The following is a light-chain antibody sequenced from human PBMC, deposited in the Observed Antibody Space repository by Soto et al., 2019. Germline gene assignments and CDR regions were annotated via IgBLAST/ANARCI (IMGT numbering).Light chain of an antibody. Sequence: QSALTQPRSVSGSPGQSVTISCTGTSSDVGGYNYVSWYQQHPDKAPKLMIYDVIKRPSGVPDRFSGSKSGNTASLTISWLQAEDEADYNCRSYAGTYTKYVFGTGTKVTVL. CDR1: SSDVGGYNY. CDR2: DVI. CDR3: RSYAGTYTKYV. J-gene: IGLJ1*01. V-gene: IGLV2-11*01.